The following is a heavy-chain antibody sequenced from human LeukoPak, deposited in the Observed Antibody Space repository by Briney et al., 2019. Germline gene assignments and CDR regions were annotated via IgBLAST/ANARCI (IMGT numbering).Heavy chain of an antibody. Sequence: SETPSLTCTVSGGSISSYYWSWIRQPPGKGLEWIGYIYYSGSTNYNPSLKSRVIISVDTSKNQFSLKLSSVTAADTAVYYCARVGYSGYDFALGYWGQGTLVTVSS. V-gene: IGHV4-59*01. CDR1: GGSISSYY. J-gene: IGHJ4*02. CDR2: IYYSGST. D-gene: IGHD5-12*01. CDR3: ARVGYSGYDFALGY.